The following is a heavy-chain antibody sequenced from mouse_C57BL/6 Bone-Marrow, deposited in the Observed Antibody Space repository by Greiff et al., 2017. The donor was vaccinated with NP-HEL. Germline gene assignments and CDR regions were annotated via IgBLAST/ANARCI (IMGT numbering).Heavy chain of an antibody. CDR3: TRRLLAWFAD. CDR1: GFTFSDAW. Sequence: EVKLEESGGGLVQPGGSMKLSCAASGFTFSDAWMDWVRQSPEKGLEWVAEIRNNANNHATYYAVSVKGRFTISRDDSKSSIYLQMNSLRAEDTGIYYCTRRLLAWFADWGQGTLVTVSA. V-gene: IGHV6-6*01. J-gene: IGHJ3*01. CDR2: IRNNANNHAT.